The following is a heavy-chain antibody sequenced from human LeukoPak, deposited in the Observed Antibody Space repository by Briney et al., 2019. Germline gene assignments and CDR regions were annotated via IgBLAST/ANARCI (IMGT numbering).Heavy chain of an antibody. CDR2: INPSGGST. J-gene: IGHJ4*02. V-gene: IGHV1-46*01. CDR1: GYTFTGYY. D-gene: IGHD3-22*01. Sequence: GASVKVSCKASGYTFTGYYMHWVRQAPGQGLEWMGIINPSGGSTSYAQKFQGRVTMTRDTSTSTVYMELSSLRSEDTAVYYCARGYYDSSGYYYDAAFHFDYWGQGTLVTVSS. CDR3: ARGYYDSSGYYYDAAFHFDY.